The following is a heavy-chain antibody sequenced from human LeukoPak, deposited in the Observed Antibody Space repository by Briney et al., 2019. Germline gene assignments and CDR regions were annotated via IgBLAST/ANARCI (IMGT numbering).Heavy chain of an antibody. CDR1: GFTFSSYA. V-gene: IGHV3-23*01. J-gene: IGHJ4*02. Sequence: GGSLRLSCAASGFTFSSYAMSWVRQAPGKGLEWVSAISGSGGSTYYADSVKGRFTSSRDNSKNTLYLQMNSLRAEDTAVYYCAKDGGVGYCTNGVCYVDYWGQGTLVTVSS. D-gene: IGHD2-8*01. CDR2: ISGSGGST. CDR3: AKDGGVGYCTNGVCYVDY.